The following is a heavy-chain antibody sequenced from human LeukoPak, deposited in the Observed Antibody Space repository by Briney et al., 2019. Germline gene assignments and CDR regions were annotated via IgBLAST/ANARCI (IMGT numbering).Heavy chain of an antibody. CDR3: ERRSLRSTALEY. Sequence: GGSLRLSCAASGFTFSSYWMSWVRQAPGKGLEWVANIKQDGSEKYYVDSVKGRFTISRDNAKNSLYLQMSRLRAEDTAVYYSERRSLRSTALEYRGEGTLVSVSS. V-gene: IGHV3-7*01. CDR1: GFTFSSYW. CDR2: IKQDGSEK. J-gene: IGHJ4*02. D-gene: IGHD3-3*01.